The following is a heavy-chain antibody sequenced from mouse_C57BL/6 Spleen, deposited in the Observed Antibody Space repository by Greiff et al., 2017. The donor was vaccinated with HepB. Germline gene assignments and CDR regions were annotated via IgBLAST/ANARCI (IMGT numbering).Heavy chain of an antibody. CDR1: GFNIKDDY. J-gene: IGHJ4*01. Sequence: EVQLQQSGAELVRPGASVKLSCTASGFNIKDDYMHWVKQRPEQGLEWIGWIDPENGDTEYASKFQGKATITADPSSNTAYLQLSSLTSEDTAVYYGTTLAYYSNYPLMDYWGQGTSVTVSS. CDR2: IDPENGDT. CDR3: TTLAYYSNYPLMDY. V-gene: IGHV14-4*01. D-gene: IGHD2-5*01.